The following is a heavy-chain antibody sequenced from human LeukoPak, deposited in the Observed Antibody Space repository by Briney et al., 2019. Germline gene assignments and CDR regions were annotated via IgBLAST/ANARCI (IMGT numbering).Heavy chain of an antibody. V-gene: IGHV3-23*01. CDR1: GFTFSRSS. J-gene: IGHJ4*02. CDR2: ISVPGGST. D-gene: IGHD3-22*01. CDR3: ARAEYYYDSSGYNPELYYFDY. Sequence: PGGSLRLSCAASGFTFSRSSMNWVRQAPGKGLEWVSLISVPGGSTYYADSVKGRFTISRDNSKNTLYLQMNSLRAEDTAVYYCARAEYYYDSSGYNPELYYFDYWGQGTLVTVSS.